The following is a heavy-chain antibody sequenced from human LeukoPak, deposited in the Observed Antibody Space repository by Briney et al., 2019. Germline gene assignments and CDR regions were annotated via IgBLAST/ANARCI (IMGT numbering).Heavy chain of an antibody. Sequence: SETLSLTCIISGDSISRHYWSWIRQPPGKGLEWIGYVYNSGSTDYNPSLTSRLTISADMSKNLFSLKLRSVTAADTAVYYCASHCGTTDCYSYYAMDVWGQGTTVIV. D-gene: IGHD2-21*01. CDR2: VYNSGST. CDR3: ASHCGTTDCYSYYAMDV. V-gene: IGHV4-59*08. J-gene: IGHJ6*02. CDR1: GDSISRHY.